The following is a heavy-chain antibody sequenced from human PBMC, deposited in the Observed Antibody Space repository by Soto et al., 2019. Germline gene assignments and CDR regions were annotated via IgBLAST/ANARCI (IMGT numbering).Heavy chain of an antibody. Sequence: PGGSLILSCAASGFTFSSYWMSWVRQAPGKGLKWVANIKQDGSEKYYVDSVKGRFTISRDNAKNSLYLQMNSLRAEDTAVYYCARESPGELVLYYFDYWGQGTLVTVS. CDR1: GFTFSSYW. D-gene: IGHD6-13*01. CDR3: ARESPGELVLYYFDY. V-gene: IGHV3-7*05. J-gene: IGHJ4*02. CDR2: IKQDGSEK.